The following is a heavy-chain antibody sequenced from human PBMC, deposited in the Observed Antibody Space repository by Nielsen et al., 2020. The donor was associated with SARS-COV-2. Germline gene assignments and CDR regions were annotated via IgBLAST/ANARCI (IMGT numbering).Heavy chain of an antibody. V-gene: IGHV3-53*01. Sequence: GESLKISCAVTASSNYMSWVRQAPGKGLEWVSIIYSGGSTYYADSVKGRFTISRDTSRNTLYLQMNSLRAEDTAVYYCAKEKYSSPSYGMDVWGQGTTVTVSS. J-gene: IGHJ6*02. CDR1: TASSNY. CDR2: IYSGGST. D-gene: IGHD6-6*01. CDR3: AKEKYSSPSYGMDV.